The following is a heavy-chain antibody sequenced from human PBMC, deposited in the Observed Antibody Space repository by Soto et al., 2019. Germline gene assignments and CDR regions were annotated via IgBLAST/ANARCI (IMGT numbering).Heavy chain of an antibody. CDR1: GFTFSSFG. Sequence: QVQLLESGGGVVQPGRSLRLSCAASGFTFSSFGMHWVRQRPGKGLDWVAAIWHDGSDKYYGDSVKGRFTISRDNSKNTMYLQTGSLRSEDTAVSFCERVQLNTCGGGVCYAPGFDFWGQGTRVHVS. CDR3: ERVQLNTCGGGVCYAPGFDF. V-gene: IGHV3-33*01. CDR2: IWHDGSDK. D-gene: IGHD2-21*01. J-gene: IGHJ3*01.